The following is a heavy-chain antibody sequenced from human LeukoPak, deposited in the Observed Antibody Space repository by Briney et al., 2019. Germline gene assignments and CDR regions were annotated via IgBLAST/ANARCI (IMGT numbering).Heavy chain of an antibody. CDR3: ARGGYEFYYFDY. CDR1: GGTFSSYA. D-gene: IGHD5-12*01. V-gene: IGHV1-69*05. J-gene: IGHJ4*02. CDR2: IIPIFGTA. Sequence: SVKVSCKASGGTFSSYAISWVRQAPGQGLEWMGGIIPIFGTANYAQKYQGRVTITMDESTSTAYMELSSLRSEDTAVYYCARGGYEFYYFDYWGQGTLVTVSS.